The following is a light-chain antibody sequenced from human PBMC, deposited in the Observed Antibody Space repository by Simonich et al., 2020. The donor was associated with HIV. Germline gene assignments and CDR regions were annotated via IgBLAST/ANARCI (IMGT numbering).Light chain of an antibody. CDR3: QHYNNWPFT. CDR1: PGVSSS. V-gene: IGKV3D-15*01. J-gene: IGKJ3*01. CDR2: DAS. Sequence: EIVMTQSPATLSLSPGERATLSCRASPGVSSSSLAWYPQKPGLAPRLLIYDASSRATGIPARFSGSGSGTDFTLTISSLQSEDFAVYYCQHYNNWPFTFGPGTKVDIK.